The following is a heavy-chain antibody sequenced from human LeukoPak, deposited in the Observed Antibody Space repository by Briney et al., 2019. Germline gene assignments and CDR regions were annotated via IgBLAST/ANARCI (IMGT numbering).Heavy chain of an antibody. D-gene: IGHD2-15*01. V-gene: IGHV1-18*01. Sequence: ASVKVSCKASGYTFTSYGISWVRQAPGQGLEWMGWISAYNGNTNYAQKLQGRVTMTTDTSTSTAYMELRSLRSDDTAVYYCARVPRYCSGGSCSSHHFYGMDVWGQGTTVTVSS. CDR3: ARVPRYCSGGSCSSHHFYGMDV. J-gene: IGHJ6*02. CDR2: ISAYNGNT. CDR1: GYTFTSYG.